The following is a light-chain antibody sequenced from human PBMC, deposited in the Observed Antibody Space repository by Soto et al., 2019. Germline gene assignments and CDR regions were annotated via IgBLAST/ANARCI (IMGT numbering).Light chain of an antibody. V-gene: IGKV3D-15*01. Sequence: EIVMTQSPATLSVSPGERPTLSCRASQSVGSDLAWYQQKPGQXPRXXIYDIFTRATGVPTRISGSGSGTEFTITISSLQSEDVEVYDGQQYYTTKWTFGQGTKVDIK. CDR2: DIF. J-gene: IGKJ1*01. CDR3: QQYYTTKWT. CDR1: QSVGSD.